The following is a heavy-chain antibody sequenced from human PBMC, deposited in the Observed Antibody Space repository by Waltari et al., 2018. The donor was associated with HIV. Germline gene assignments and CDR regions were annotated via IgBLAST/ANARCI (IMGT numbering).Heavy chain of an antibody. CDR1: GFTFSSYW. D-gene: IGHD4-17*01. CDR3: ARADYGDPWYFDL. V-gene: IGHV3-74*01. CDR2: INSDGSST. Sequence: EVQLVESGGGLVQPGGSLRLSCAASGFTFSSYWMPWVRQAPGKGLVWVSRINSDGSSTSYADSVKGRFTISRDNAKNTLYLQMNSLRAEDTAVYYCARADYGDPWYFDLWGRGTLVTVSS. J-gene: IGHJ2*01.